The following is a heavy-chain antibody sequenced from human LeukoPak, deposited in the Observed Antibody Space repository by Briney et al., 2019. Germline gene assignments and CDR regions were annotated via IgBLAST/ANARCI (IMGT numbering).Heavy chain of an antibody. CDR3: AMDINGDLFHV. Sequence: PGGSLRLSCAGSEFSFSSYWMHWVRQPPEKGLEWVFSIKSDGSATAYADSVKGRFSMSTDSAKYTASLYMNSLRVEDTAMYYCAMDINGDLFHVWGQGTPVTVSS. V-gene: IGHV3-74*01. J-gene: IGHJ4*02. CDR2: IKSDGSAT. CDR1: EFSFSSYW. D-gene: IGHD2-2*03.